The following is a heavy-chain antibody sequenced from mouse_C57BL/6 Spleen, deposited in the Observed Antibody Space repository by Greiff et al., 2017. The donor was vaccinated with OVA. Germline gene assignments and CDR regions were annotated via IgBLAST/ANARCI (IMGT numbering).Heavy chain of an antibody. CDR1: GYTFTDYY. J-gene: IGHJ4*01. D-gene: IGHD1-1*01. V-gene: IGHV1-76*01. Sequence: QVQLQQSGAELVRPGASVKLSCKASGYTFTDYYINWVKQRPGQGLEWIARIYPGSGNTYYNEKFKGKATLTAEKSSSTAYMQLSSLTSEDSAVYFCARDWITTVVATDYAMDYWGQGTSVTVSS. CDR3: ARDWITTVVATDYAMDY. CDR2: IYPGSGNT.